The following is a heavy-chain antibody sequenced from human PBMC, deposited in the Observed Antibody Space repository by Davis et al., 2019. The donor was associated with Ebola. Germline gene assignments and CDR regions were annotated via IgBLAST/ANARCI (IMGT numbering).Heavy chain of an antibody. CDR3: AREPAYSSGSDYYYYYGMDV. D-gene: IGHD6-19*01. CDR1: GYTFTSYY. CDR2: INPSGGST. V-gene: IGHV1-46*01. J-gene: IGHJ6*02. Sequence: ASVKVSCKASGYTFTSYYMHWVRQAPGQGLEWMGIINPSGGSTSYAQKFQGRVTMTRDTSTSTAYMELSSLRSEDTAVYYCAREPAYSSGSDYYYYYGMDVWGQGTTVTVSS.